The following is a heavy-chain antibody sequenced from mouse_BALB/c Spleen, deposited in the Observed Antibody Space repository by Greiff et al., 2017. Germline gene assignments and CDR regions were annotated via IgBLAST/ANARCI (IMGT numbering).Heavy chain of an antibody. CDR2: IDPSDSET. D-gene: IGHD2-4*01. V-gene: IGHV1-74*01. Sequence: QVQLQQSGPQLVRPGASVKISCKASGYSFTSYWMHWVKQRPGQGLEWIGMIDPSDSETRLNQKFKDKATLTVDKSSSTAYMQLSSPTSEDSAVYYCALITSAMDYWGQGTSVTVSS. CDR1: GYSFTSYW. J-gene: IGHJ4*01. CDR3: ALITSAMDY.